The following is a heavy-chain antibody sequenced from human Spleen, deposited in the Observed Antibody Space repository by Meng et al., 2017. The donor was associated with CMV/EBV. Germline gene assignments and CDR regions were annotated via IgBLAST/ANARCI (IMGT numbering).Heavy chain of an antibody. Sequence: WKASGGTFSNFGFSWVRQAPGQSLEWMGAIIPTIGVANYAQKFQGRLTITADGSTNTVYMELSSLRSDDTAIYFCARRWIGGTTYDYWARGTVVTVSS. CDR3: ARRWIGGTTYDY. D-gene: IGHD1-14*01. J-gene: IGHJ4*02. CDR2: IIPTIGVA. CDR1: GGTFSNFG. V-gene: IGHV1-69*01.